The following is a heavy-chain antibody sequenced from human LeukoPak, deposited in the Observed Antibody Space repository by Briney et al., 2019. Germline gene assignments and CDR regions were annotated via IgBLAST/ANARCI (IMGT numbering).Heavy chain of an antibody. CDR2: IYYSGST. Sequence: SETLSLTCTVSGGSISSSSYYWGWIRQPPGKGLEWIGSIYYSGSTYYNPSLKSRVTISVDTSKNQSSLKLSSVTAADTAVYYCARSIGYYYYYMDVWGKGTTVTVSS. D-gene: IGHD3-22*01. J-gene: IGHJ6*03. CDR1: GGSISSSSYY. V-gene: IGHV4-39*07. CDR3: ARSIGYYYYYMDV.